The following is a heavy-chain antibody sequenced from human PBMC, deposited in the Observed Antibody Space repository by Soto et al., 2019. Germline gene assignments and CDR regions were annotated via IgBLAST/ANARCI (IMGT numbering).Heavy chain of an antibody. J-gene: IGHJ6*02. CDR3: ASFRRRKLNYYYYYGMDV. Sequence: PSETLSLTCTVSGASISSGNYYWSWIRQPPGKGLEWIGYIFNSGTTYYNPSLKSRVIISVDTSKKQFSLKQNSVTAADTAVYYCASFRRRKLNYYYYYGMDVWGQGTTVTVSS. CDR1: GASISSGNYY. D-gene: IGHD1-7*01. CDR2: IFNSGTT. V-gene: IGHV4-30-4*01.